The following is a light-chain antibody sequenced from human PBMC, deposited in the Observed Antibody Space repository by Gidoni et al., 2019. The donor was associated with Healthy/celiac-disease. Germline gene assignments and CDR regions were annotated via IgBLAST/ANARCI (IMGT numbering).Light chain of an antibody. CDR2: GNS. V-gene: IGLV1-40*01. CDR3: QSYDSSLSGSGV. CDR1: SSNIGAGYH. Sequence: QSVLTQPPSVSGAPGQRVTISCTGSSSNIGAGYHVHWYQPLPGTAPKLLIYGNSNRPSGVPDRFSGSKSGTSASLAITGLQAEDEADYYCQSYDSSLSGSGVFGTGTKVTVL. J-gene: IGLJ1*01.